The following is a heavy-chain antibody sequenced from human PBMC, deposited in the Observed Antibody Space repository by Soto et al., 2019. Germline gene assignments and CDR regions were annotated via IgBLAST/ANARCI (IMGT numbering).Heavy chain of an antibody. J-gene: IGHJ4*02. CDR3: ARDGVAAGLYLDN. V-gene: IGHV3-7*01. D-gene: IGHD6-19*01. CDR2: INQDGSEK. CDR1: RFVFGSYW. Sequence: LRLSCAASRFVFGSYWMSCVRQAPGKGLEWVANINQDGSEKYYVDSVRGRFIISRDNAENSLYLQMNSLRAEDTALYYCARDGVAAGLYLDNWGQGTLVTVSS.